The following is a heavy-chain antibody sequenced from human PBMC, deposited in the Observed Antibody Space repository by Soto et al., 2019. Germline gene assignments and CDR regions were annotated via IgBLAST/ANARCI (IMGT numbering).Heavy chain of an antibody. CDR1: GYTFTSYD. CDR3: ARVSSDGYYYDSSGCRDFDY. CDR2: MNPNSGNT. D-gene: IGHD3-22*01. Sequence: GASVKVSCKASGYTFTSYDINWVRQATGQGLEWMGWMNPNSGNTGYAQKFQGRVTMTRNTSISTAYMELSSLRSEDTAVYYCARVSSDGYYYDSSGCRDFDYWGQGTLVTVSS. V-gene: IGHV1-8*01. J-gene: IGHJ4*02.